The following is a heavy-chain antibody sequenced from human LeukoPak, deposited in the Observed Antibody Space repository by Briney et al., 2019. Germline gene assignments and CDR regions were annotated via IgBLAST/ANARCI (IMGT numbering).Heavy chain of an antibody. CDR2: ISAYNGNT. V-gene: IGHV1-18*04. CDR1: GYIFTDYY. D-gene: IGHD1-26*01. J-gene: IGHJ4*02. Sequence: ASVKVSCKASGYIFTDYYMHWVRQAPGQGLEWMGWISAYNGNTNYAQKLQGRVTMTTDTSTSTAYMELRSLRSDDTAVYYCARDVRWEPRGRFDYWGQGTLVTVSS. CDR3: ARDVRWEPRGRFDY.